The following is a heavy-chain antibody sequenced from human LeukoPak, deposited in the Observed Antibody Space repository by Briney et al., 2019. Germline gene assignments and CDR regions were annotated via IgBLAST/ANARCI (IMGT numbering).Heavy chain of an antibody. J-gene: IGHJ4*02. D-gene: IGHD3-22*01. CDR3: AKDRYYYDSCGASYDY. CDR1: GFTFDDYA. V-gene: IGHV3-43*02. CDR2: ISGDGGST. Sequence: PGGSLRLSCAASGFTFDDYAMHWVRQAPGKGLEWVSLISGDGGSTYYADSVKGRFTISRDNSKNSLYLQMNSLRTEDTALYYCAKDRYYYDSCGASYDYWGQGTLVTVSS.